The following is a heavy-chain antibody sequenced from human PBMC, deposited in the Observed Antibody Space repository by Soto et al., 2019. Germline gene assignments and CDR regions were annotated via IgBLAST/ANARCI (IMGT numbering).Heavy chain of an antibody. CDR2: ISAYNGNT. V-gene: IGHV1-18*01. Sequence: ASVKRSCTNAGYPFTIDGGRWGRQAHGQGLEWMGWISAYNGNTNYAQKLQGRVTMTTDTSTSTAYMELRSLRSDDTAVYYCAREYGGNPKDAFDIWGQGTMVTVS. D-gene: IGHD2-15*01. CDR3: AREYGGNPKDAFDI. J-gene: IGHJ3*02. CDR1: GYPFTIDG.